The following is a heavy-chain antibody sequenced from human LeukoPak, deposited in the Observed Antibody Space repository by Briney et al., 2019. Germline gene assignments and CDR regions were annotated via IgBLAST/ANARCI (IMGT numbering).Heavy chain of an antibody. D-gene: IGHD3-10*01. J-gene: IGHJ5*02. Sequence: PGGSLRLSCAASGFTFSSYEMNWVRQAPGKGLEWVSYISSSGSTIYYADSVKGRFTISRDNAKNSLYLQMNSLRAEDTAVYYCARGLFYYGSENTGIGWFDPWGQGTLVTVSS. V-gene: IGHV3-48*03. CDR2: ISSSGSTI. CDR1: GFTFSSYE. CDR3: ARGLFYYGSENTGIGWFDP.